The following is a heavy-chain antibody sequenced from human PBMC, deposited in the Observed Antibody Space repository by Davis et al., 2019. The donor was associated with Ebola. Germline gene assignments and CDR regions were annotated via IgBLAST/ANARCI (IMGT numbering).Heavy chain of an antibody. CDR1: GYTFTSYA. CDR3: AGGYCSGGSCYYYGMDV. D-gene: IGHD2-15*01. CDR2: INAGNGNT. V-gene: IGHV1-3*01. Sequence: ASVKVSCKASGYTFTSYALHWVRQAPGQRLEWMGWINAGNGNTKYSQKFQGRVTITRDTSASTAYMELSSLRSEDTAVYYCAGGYCSGGSCYYYGMDVWGQGTTVTVSS. J-gene: IGHJ6*02.